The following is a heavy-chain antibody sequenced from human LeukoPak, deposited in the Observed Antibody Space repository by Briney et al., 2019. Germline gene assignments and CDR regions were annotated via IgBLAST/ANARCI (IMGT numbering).Heavy chain of an antibody. Sequence: PGGSLRLSCAASGFTFSSYEMNWVRQAPGKGPEWVSYISSSGSTIYYADSVKGRFTISRDNAKNSLYLQMNSLRAEDTAVYYCASDGYSYGPNIDYWGQGTLVTVSS. CDR3: ASDGYSYGPNIDY. CDR2: ISSSGSTI. CDR1: GFTFSSYE. V-gene: IGHV3-48*03. D-gene: IGHD5-18*01. J-gene: IGHJ4*02.